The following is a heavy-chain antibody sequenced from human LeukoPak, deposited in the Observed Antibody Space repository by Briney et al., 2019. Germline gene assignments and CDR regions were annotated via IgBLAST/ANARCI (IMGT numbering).Heavy chain of an antibody. CDR3: ARDLDSWGRHWFDP. J-gene: IGHJ5*02. V-gene: IGHV3-7*01. D-gene: IGHD6-13*01. CDR2: IKQDGSEK. Sequence: GGSLRLSCAASGFTFSSYWMGWVRQAPGKGLEWVANIKQDGSEKYYVDSVKGRFTISRDNAKNSLYLQMNSLRAEDTAVYCCARDLDSWGRHWFDPWGQGTLVTVSS. CDR1: GFTFSSYW.